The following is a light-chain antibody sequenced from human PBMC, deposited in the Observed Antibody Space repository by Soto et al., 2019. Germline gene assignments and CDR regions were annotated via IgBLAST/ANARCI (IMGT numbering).Light chain of an antibody. J-gene: IGKJ1*01. CDR1: QSVSGY. V-gene: IGKV3-11*01. Sequence: EIVLTQSPVTLSLYPGERATLSFRASQSVSGYLVWYQQKPGQAPRLLIYDASTRAAGIPARFIGSGSGTDFTLTISSLEPEDSAVYYCQQHLGRHTFGQGTKVDIK. CDR2: DAS. CDR3: QQHLGRHT.